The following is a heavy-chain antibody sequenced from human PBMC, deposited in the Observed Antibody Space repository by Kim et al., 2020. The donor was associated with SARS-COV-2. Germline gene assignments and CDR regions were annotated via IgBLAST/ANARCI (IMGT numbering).Heavy chain of an antibody. CDR2: IRTKANNYAT. CDR3: TTYSGRFSDLFDY. V-gene: IGHV3-73*01. D-gene: IGHD1-26*01. Sequence: GGSLRLSCAASGFTLSDFVMHWVRQAPGKGLEWVGRIRTKANNYATAYGVSVKGRFSISRDDSKNTALLHMKSLKTEDTAVYYCTTYSGRFSDLFDYWG. J-gene: IGHJ4*01. CDR1: GFTLSDFV.